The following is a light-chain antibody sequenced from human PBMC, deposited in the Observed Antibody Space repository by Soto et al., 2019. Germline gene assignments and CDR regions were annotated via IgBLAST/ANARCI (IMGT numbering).Light chain of an antibody. CDR3: QQYNSYPWT. Sequence: DIQMTQSPSTLSASVGDRVTITCRASQSFSSWLAWYQQKPGKAPKLLIYMASSLASGVPSRFSGSWSGTEFTLAISSLQPDDFATYYCQQYNSYPWTFGQGTKVEIK. CDR2: MAS. J-gene: IGKJ1*01. CDR1: QSFSSW. V-gene: IGKV1-5*03.